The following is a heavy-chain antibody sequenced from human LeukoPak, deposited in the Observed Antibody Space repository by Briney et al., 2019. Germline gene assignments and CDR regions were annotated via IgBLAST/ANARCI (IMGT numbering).Heavy chain of an antibody. CDR1: GFTVHSNY. V-gene: IGHV3-53*01. Sequence: GGSLRLSCAASGFTVHSNYMSWVRQAPGKGLEWVSVIDRSGVTHYADSVKGRFTISRDNSKNTLYLQMNSLRAEDTGVYYCASSPGDSSGFNFDYWGQGTLVTVSS. CDR2: IDRSGVT. CDR3: ASSPGDSSGFNFDY. D-gene: IGHD6-19*01. J-gene: IGHJ4*02.